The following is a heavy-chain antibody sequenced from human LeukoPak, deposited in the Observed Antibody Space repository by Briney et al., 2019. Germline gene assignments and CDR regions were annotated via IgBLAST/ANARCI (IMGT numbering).Heavy chain of an antibody. D-gene: IGHD3-22*01. CDR3: ARGRHWYDSSGYDY. J-gene: IGHJ4*02. Sequence: PSETLSLTCTVSGGSISSYYWSWIRQPPGKGLEWIGYIYYSGSTNYNPSLKSRVTISVDTSKNQFSLKLSSVTAADTAVYYCARGRHWYDSSGYDYWGQGTLVTVSS. CDR1: GGSISSYY. CDR2: IYYSGST. V-gene: IGHV4-59*12.